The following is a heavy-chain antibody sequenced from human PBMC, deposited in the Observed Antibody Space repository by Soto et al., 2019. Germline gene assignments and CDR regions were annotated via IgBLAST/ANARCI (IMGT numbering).Heavy chain of an antibody. CDR3: ARVSYFDGGGFYYYFDY. CDR2: MYHSGST. J-gene: IGHJ4*02. Sequence: PSETLSLTCAVTGYSISSCYYWGWLRKPPGKGLQWIGNMYHSGSTYYNPSLKSRVTISIDTSKNQFSLKLSSVTAADEAVYYCARVSYFDGGGFYYYFDYWGQGTLVTVS. D-gene: IGHD3-22*01. CDR1: GYSISSCYY. V-gene: IGHV4-38-2*01.